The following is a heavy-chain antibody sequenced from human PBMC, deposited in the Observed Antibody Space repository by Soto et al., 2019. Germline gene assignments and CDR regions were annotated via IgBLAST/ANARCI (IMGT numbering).Heavy chain of an antibody. V-gene: IGHV3-21*01. D-gene: IGHD3-22*01. CDR3: AKYTHYSDRSAYHPPYYYDF. CDR2: ISGSSSHM. Sequence: GGSLRLSCAASGFIFSEYSMSWVRQAPGKGLEWVSSISGSSSHMYYADSLKGRFTISRDNAKNSLYLQMSGLRAEDAAVYFCAKYTHYSDRSAYHPPYYYDFWGQGILVTVPQ. CDR1: GFIFSEYS. J-gene: IGHJ4*02.